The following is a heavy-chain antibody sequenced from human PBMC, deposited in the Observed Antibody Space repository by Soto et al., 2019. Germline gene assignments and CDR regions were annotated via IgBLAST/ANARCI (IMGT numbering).Heavy chain of an antibody. CDR2: IIPVFGTT. CDR3: SISNSYGRGDF. D-gene: IGHD4-17*01. Sequence: QVQLVQSGAEVKKPGSSVRVSCKASGGTLNSYTISWVRQSPGQGLEWMGGIIPVFGTTDDAQKFQGRVTITAAQSTGTAYLDLFSLRSEDTAIYYCSISNSYGRGDFWGQGTLVTVSS. CDR1: GGTLNSYT. V-gene: IGHV1-69*01. J-gene: IGHJ4*02.